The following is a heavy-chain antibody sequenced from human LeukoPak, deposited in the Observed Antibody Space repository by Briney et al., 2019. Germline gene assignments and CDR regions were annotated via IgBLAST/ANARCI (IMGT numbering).Heavy chain of an antibody. J-gene: IGHJ5*02. Sequence: ASVKVSCKAFGYNFNTYDINWVRQTGGQGLEWMGWMSPNSGNTAYAQKFPGRVTMSRNTSIATVYMEVSSPRSEDTAVYYCARGNIVRNWFDPWGQGTLVTVSS. V-gene: IGHV1-8*01. CDR1: GYNFNTYD. CDR2: MSPNSGNT. D-gene: IGHD2/OR15-2a*01. CDR3: ARGNIVRNWFDP.